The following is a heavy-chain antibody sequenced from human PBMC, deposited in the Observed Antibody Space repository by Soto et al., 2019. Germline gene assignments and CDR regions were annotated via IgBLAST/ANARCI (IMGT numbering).Heavy chain of an antibody. D-gene: IGHD3-10*01. Sequence: QVQLQQWGAGLLRPSETLSLTCAFYGGSFDDFYWSWVRQSPGKGLEWVGEISHDGGTNYSPSLANRVSTSVATPKNQFSLLLSSITAADTGLYYCARGQLVWYGDLTPYHRDMDVWGQGTTVTASS. V-gene: IGHV4-34*02. CDR1: GGSFDDFY. J-gene: IGHJ6*02. CDR2: ISHDGGT. CDR3: ARGQLVWYGDLTPYHRDMDV.